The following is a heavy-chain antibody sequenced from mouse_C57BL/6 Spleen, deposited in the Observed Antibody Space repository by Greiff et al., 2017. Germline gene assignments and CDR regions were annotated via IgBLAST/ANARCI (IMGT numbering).Heavy chain of an antibody. V-gene: IGHV1-39*01. CDR3: ARGGRTAQATSWFAY. J-gene: IGHJ3*01. CDR1: GYSFTDYN. D-gene: IGHD3-2*02. Sequence: VQLQQSGPELVKPGASVKISCKASGYSFTDYNMNWVKQSTGKSLEWIGVINPNYGTTSYNQKFKGKATLTVDQSSSTAYMQLNSLTSEDSAVYYCARGGRTAQATSWFAYWGQGTLVTVSA. CDR2: INPNYGTT.